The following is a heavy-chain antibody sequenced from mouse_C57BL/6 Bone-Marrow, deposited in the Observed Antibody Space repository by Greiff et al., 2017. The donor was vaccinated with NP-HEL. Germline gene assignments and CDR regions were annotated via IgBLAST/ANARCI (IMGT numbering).Heavy chain of an antibody. CDR1: GFSFNTYA. CDR3: VRHRYYGSSYYYAMDY. CDR2: IRSKSNNYAT. V-gene: IGHV10-1*01. J-gene: IGHJ4*01. Sequence: EVMLVESGGGLVQPKGSLKLSCAASGFSFNTYAMNWVRQAPGKGLEWVARIRSKSNNYATYYADSVKDRFTISRDDSESMLYLQMNNLKTEDTAMYYCVRHRYYGSSYYYAMDYWGQGTSVTVSS. D-gene: IGHD1-1*01.